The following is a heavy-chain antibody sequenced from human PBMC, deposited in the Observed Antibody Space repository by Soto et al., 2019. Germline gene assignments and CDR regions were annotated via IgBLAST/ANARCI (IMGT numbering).Heavy chain of an antibody. D-gene: IGHD3-10*01. CDR3: AKQRAGFGSVSDTYYFDY. V-gene: IGHV3-23*01. CDR2: ISGSGGTT. Sequence: EVQLLESGGGLVQPGGSLRISCIGSGFTFSSNAMSWVRQSPGKGLEWVSAISGSGGTTYYADSVKGRFAVSRDNSNNTVYLQMTGLRAEDTAVYYCAKQRAGFGSVSDTYYFDYWGQGNLVTVSS. CDR1: GFTFSSNA. J-gene: IGHJ4*02.